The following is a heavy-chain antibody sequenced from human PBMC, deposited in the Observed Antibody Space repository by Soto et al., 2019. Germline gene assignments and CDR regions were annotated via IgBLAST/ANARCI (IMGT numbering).Heavy chain of an antibody. CDR2: IYYAGST. CDR1: GGSFGGYY. CDR3: ARRIVATETFDD. D-gene: IGHD5-12*01. V-gene: IGHV4-59*08. J-gene: IGHJ4*02. Sequence: PSETLSLTCAVYGGSFGGYYWSWIRQPPGRGLEWIGFIYYAGSTKYNPSLNSRVTISVDTSKNQFSLTVTSVTAADTAVYYCARRIVATETFDDWGQGTLVNVFS.